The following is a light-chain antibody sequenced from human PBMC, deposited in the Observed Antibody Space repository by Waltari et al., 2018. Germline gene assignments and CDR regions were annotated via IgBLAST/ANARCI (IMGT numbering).Light chain of an antibody. CDR1: QSVGRS. V-gene: IGKV3-20*01. CDR2: GAS. J-gene: IGKJ1*01. CDR3: QKYVSLPAT. Sequence: EIVLTQSPGILSLSPGEGATLSCRASQSVGRSLAWYQQKPGQAPRLVISGASNRATGIPDRFSGSGSGTDFSLTISRLEPEDFAVYYCQKYVSLPATFGQGTKVEIK.